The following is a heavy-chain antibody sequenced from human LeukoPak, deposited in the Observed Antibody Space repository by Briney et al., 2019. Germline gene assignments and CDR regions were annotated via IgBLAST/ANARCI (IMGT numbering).Heavy chain of an antibody. CDR1: GFTFSGSA. D-gene: IGHD3-10*01. V-gene: IGHV3-73*01. Sequence: GGSLRLSCAASGFTFSGSALHWVLQASGKGLEWVGRIRSKANSYATAYAASVKGRFTISRDDSKNTAYLQMNSLKTEDTAVYYCTRRYVGYYGSGSYDFDYWGQGTLVTVSS. CDR2: IRSKANSYAT. CDR3: TRRYVGYYGSGSYDFDY. J-gene: IGHJ4*02.